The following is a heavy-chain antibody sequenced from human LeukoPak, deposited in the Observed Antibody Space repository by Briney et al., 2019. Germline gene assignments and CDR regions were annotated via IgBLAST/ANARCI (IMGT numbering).Heavy chain of an antibody. J-gene: IGHJ5*02. Sequence: PSETLSLTCTVSGGSISSYYWSWIRHPPGKGLEWIGYIYYSGSTNYNPSLKSRVTISVDTSKNQFSLKLSSVTAADTAVYYCARDGLYYDSSGYSVYNWFDPWGQGTLVTVSS. CDR2: IYYSGST. D-gene: IGHD3-22*01. V-gene: IGHV4-59*01. CDR1: GGSISSYY. CDR3: ARDGLYYDSSGYSVYNWFDP.